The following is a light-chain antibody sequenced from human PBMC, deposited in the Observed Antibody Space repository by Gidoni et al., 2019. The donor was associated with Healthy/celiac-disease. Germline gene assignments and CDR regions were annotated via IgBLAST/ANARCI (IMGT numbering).Light chain of an antibody. Sequence: SSALTHDPAVSVAFGQTVRITFQGDSLRSYYASWYQQKQGQAPVLVIYGKNNRPSGIPDRVSGSSSGKTASWTITGAQAEDEADYYWNDRDSSGKLVGFGGGTKLTVL. CDR3: NDRDSSGKLVG. CDR1: SLRSYY. V-gene: IGLV3-19*01. CDR2: GKN. J-gene: IGLJ2*01.